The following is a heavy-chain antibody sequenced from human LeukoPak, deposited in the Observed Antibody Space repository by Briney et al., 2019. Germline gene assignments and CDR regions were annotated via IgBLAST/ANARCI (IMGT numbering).Heavy chain of an antibody. V-gene: IGHV3-11*04. CDR3: ASAQTYDYYDSSGYAFDI. CDR2: ISSSGSTI. Sequence: GGSLRLSCAASGFTFSDYYMSWIRQAPGKGLEWVSYISSSGSTIYYADSVKGRFTISRDNAKNSLYLQMNSLRAEDTAVYYCASAQTYDYYDSSGYAFDIWGQGTTVTVSS. CDR1: GFTFSDYY. D-gene: IGHD3-22*01. J-gene: IGHJ3*02.